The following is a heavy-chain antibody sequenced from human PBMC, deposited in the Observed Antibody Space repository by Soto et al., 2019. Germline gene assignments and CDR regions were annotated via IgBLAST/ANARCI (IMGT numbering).Heavy chain of an antibody. CDR1: GFIVSDTY. CDR2: ISNRGDT. CDR3: AREPRYCRGGSCSITGDAFDI. V-gene: IGHV3-66*01. J-gene: IGHJ3*02. Sequence: EVQLVESGGGLVQPGGSLRLSCTASGFIVSDTYMNWVRQAPGKGLEWVSVISNRGDTHYTDSVRGRFSLSRDITDNTLHLHMNCMRVEETAVYYCAREPRYCRGGSCSITGDAFDIWGQGTMVTVSS. D-gene: IGHD2-15*01.